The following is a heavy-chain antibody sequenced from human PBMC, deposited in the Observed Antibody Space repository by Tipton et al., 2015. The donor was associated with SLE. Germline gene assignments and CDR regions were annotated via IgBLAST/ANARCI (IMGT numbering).Heavy chain of an antibody. Sequence: PGLVKPSETLSLICTVSGDSISANSYYWGWISQPPGKGLEWIGSVYDSGTTHYNPSLKSRVTMSVDTSKTQFSLKLGSLTAADTAVYYCARVVTVGAAHYYDIDVWGQGTRVTVSS. CDR2: VYDSGTT. D-gene: IGHD2-21*02. V-gene: IGHV4-39*07. J-gene: IGHJ6*02. CDR1: GDSISANSYY. CDR3: ARVVTVGAAHYYDIDV.